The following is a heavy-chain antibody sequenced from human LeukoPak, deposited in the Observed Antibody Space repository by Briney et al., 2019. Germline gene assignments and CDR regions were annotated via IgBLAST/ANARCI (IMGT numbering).Heavy chain of an antibody. D-gene: IGHD2-15*01. CDR2: IYYSGCT. J-gene: IGHJ4*02. V-gene: IGHV4-59*01. Sequence: SETLSLTCTVSGGSISYYYWSWIRQPPGKGLEYIGYIYYSGCTNYNPSLKSRVTISVDTSKNQFSLKLSSVTAADTALYYCARVPAYCSGGSCYARAFFDYWGQGTLVTVSS. CDR1: GGSISYYY. CDR3: ARVPAYCSGGSCYARAFFDY.